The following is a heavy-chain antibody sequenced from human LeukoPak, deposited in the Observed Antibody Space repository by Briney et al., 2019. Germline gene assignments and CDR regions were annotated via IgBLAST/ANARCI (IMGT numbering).Heavy chain of an antibody. D-gene: IGHD2-21*01. CDR3: ARAVVIPEFDS. V-gene: IGHV4-31*03. CDR2: IYYTGST. Sequence: SETLSLTCTVSGASITSGNYYWSRIRQHPGKGLEWIGYIYYTGSTYYNPSLTSRLTISRDTSKNQFSLKLSSVTAADTAIYYCARAVVIPEFDSWGQGTLVTVSS. CDR1: GASITSGNYY. J-gene: IGHJ4*02.